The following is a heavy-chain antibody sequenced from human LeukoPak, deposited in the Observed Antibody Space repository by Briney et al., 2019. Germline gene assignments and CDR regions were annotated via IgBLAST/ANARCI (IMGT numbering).Heavy chain of an antibody. J-gene: IGHJ6*02. V-gene: IGHV3-30*18. Sequence: GRSLRLSCAASGFTFSSYGMHWVRQAPGKGLEWVAVISYDGSNKYYADSVKGRFTISRDNSKNTLYLQMNSLRAEDTAVYYCAKAIVATMFYHYDMDVWGQGTTVTVSS. CDR3: AKAIVATMFYHYDMDV. CDR2: ISYDGSNK. CDR1: GFTFSSYG. D-gene: IGHD5-12*01.